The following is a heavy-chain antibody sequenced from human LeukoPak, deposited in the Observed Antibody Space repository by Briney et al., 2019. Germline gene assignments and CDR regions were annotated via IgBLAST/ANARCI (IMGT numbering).Heavy chain of an antibody. J-gene: IGHJ6*03. CDR1: GGSFSGYY. Sequence: PSETRSLTCTVYGGSFSGYYWSLVRQPPGKGLEWIGVINHSGSTNYNPSLKSRVTISVDTSKNQFSLKLSSVTDAGTAVFHCARDRGIAAAGTTRVSPAGFMDVWGKGTTVTVSS. CDR3: ARDRGIAAAGTTRVSPAGFMDV. V-gene: IGHV4-34*01. CDR2: INHSGST. D-gene: IGHD6-13*01.